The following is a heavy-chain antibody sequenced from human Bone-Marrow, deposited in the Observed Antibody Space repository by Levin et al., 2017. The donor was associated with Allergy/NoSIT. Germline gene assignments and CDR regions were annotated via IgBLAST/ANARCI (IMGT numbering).Heavy chain of an antibody. V-gene: IGHV1-2*02. J-gene: IGHJ4*02. CDR1: GYTFTGHH. CDR2: IDPNSGVT. D-gene: IGHD2-21*02. Sequence: ASVKVSCKPSGYTFTGHHIHWVRQAPGQGLDWLGYIDPNSGVTNFGHDFRGRVTMTRDTSISTVYMELSRLTSGDTAVYYCARAVGMVTLDSWGQGTLVTVAS. CDR3: ARAVGMVTLDS.